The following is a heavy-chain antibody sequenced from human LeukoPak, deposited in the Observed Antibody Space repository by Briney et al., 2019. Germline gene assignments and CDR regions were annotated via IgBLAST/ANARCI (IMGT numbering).Heavy chain of an antibody. Sequence: SETLSLTCAVYGGSFSGYYWSWIRQPPGKGLEWIGEINHSGSTNYNPSLKSRVTISVDTSKNQFSLKLSSVTAADTAVYYCARVYGDYDPLGFDYWGQGTLVIVSS. J-gene: IGHJ4*02. V-gene: IGHV4-34*01. CDR3: ARVYGDYDPLGFDY. CDR1: GGSFSGYY. CDR2: INHSGST. D-gene: IGHD4-17*01.